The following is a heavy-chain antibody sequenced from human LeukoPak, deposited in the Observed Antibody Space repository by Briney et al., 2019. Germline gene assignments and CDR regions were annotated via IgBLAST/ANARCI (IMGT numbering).Heavy chain of an antibody. CDR3: AKDRPNYYGSNGHYYKLNGDC. CDR1: GFTFSSYA. D-gene: IGHD3-22*01. J-gene: IGHJ4*02. Sequence: GGSLRLSCAASGFTFSSYAMIWLRQAPGKGLVWVSSITSSGAATYYADPVKGRLTISRDNSNNTLYLQMNSLRAEDTAVYYCAKDRPNYYGSNGHYYKLNGDCWGQGTLVTVSS. CDR2: ITSSGAAT. V-gene: IGHV3-23*01.